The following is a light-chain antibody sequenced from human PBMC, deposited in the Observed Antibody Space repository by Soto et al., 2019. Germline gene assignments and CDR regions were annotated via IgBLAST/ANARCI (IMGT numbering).Light chain of an antibody. CDR1: QSISSW. Sequence: DIQMTQSPSTLSASVGDRVTITCRASQSISSWLAWYQQKPGKAPKLLIYAASTLQSGVPSRFSGSGSGTDFTLVISSLQPEDFATYFCQQTDRIPLTFGGGTKVDIK. J-gene: IGKJ4*01. V-gene: IGKV1-39*01. CDR2: AAS. CDR3: QQTDRIPLT.